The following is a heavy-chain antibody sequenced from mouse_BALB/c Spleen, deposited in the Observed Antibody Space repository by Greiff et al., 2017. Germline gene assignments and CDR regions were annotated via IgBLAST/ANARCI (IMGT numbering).Heavy chain of an antibody. Sequence: QVQLQQSGAELARPGASVKLSCKASGYTFTSYWMQWVKQRPGQGLEWIGAIYPGDGDTRYTQKFKGKATLTADKSSSTAYMQLSSLASEDSAVYYCANFPHYYGSSYVTTDWGQGTLVTVSA. CDR3: ANFPHYYGSSYVTTD. J-gene: IGHJ3*01. CDR1: GYTFTSYW. D-gene: IGHD1-1*01. V-gene: IGHV1-87*01. CDR2: IYPGDGDT.